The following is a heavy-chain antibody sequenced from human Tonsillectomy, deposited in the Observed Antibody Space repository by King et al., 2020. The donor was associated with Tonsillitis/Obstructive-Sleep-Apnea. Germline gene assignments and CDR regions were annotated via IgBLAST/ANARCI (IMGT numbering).Heavy chain of an antibody. J-gene: IGHJ3*02. CDR2: IYWDDDK. Sequence: FTLKESGPTLVKPTQTLTLTCSFSGFSLSTGGVTVGWIRQPPGKALEWLALIYWDDDKRYCPSLKSRLTITKDTSKNQVVLTMTNMDPVDTATYSCARGNYDSDAFDIWGQGSMVTVSS. CDR1: GFSLSTGGVT. CDR3: ARGNYDSDAFDI. V-gene: IGHV2-5*02. D-gene: IGHD3-3*01.